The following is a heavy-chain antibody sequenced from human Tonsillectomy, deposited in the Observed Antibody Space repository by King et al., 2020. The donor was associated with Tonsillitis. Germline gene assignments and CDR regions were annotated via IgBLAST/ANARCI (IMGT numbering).Heavy chain of an antibody. CDR3: AKDALPYSSSWYHVDY. J-gene: IGHJ4*02. CDR1: GFTFSSYA. Sequence: QLVQSGGGVVQPGGSLRLSCAASGFTFSSYAIHWVRQAPGKGLEWVAFIQYDGSNKYYADSVKGRFTISRDNSMNTLYLQMNSLRAEDKSVYYCAKDALPYSSSWYHVDYWGQGTLVTVSS. V-gene: IGHV3-30*02. CDR2: IQYDGSNK. D-gene: IGHD6-13*01.